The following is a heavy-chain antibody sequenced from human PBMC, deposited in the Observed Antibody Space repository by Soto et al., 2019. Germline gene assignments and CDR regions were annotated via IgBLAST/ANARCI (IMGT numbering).Heavy chain of an antibody. Sequence: SETLSLTCTVSGGSISSGGYYWSWIRQHPGKGLEWIGYIYYSGSTYYNPSLKSRVTISVDTSKNQFSLKLSSVTAADTAVYYCARERGYYDILTGYYRVDYFDYWGQGTLVTVSS. V-gene: IGHV4-31*03. D-gene: IGHD3-9*01. J-gene: IGHJ4*02. CDR2: IYYSGST. CDR3: ARERGYYDILTGYYRVDYFDY. CDR1: GGSISSGGYY.